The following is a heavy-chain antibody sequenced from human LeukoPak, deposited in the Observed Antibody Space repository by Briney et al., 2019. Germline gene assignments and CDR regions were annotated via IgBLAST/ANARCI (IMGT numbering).Heavy chain of an antibody. D-gene: IGHD3-3*01. CDR2: IWYDGSNK. CDR1: GFTFSSYG. CDR3: AKDPSFGVVNDY. Sequence: PGGSLRLSCAASGFTFSSYGMHWVRQAPGKGLEWVAVIWYDGSNKYYADSVKGRFTISRDNSKNTLYLQMNSLRAEDTAVYYCAKDPSFGVVNDYWGQGTLVTVSS. J-gene: IGHJ4*02. V-gene: IGHV3-33*06.